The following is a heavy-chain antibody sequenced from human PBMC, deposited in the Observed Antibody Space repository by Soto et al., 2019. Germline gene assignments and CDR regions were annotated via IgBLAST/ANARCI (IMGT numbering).Heavy chain of an antibody. J-gene: IGHJ4*02. V-gene: IGHV3-23*01. Sequence: EVQLLESGGGLVQPGGSLRLSCAASGFTFRSYAISWVRQAPGKGLEWVSAISGSGGSTYYADSVKGRFTISRDNSKNTLYMQMNSLRAEDTAVYYCEKDREAVAGEGFDYWGQGTLVTVSS. CDR2: ISGSGGST. CDR1: GFTFRSYA. CDR3: EKDREAVAGEGFDY. D-gene: IGHD6-19*01.